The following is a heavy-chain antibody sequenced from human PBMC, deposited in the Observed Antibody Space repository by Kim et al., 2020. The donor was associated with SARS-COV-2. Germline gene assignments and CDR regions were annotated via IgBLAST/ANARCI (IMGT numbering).Heavy chain of an antibody. V-gene: IGHV4-59*13. D-gene: IGHD1-20*01. Sequence: SETLSLTCTVSGGSISSYYWSWIRQPPGKGLEWIGYIYYSGSTNYNPSLKSRVTISVDTSKNQFSLKLSSVTAADTAVYYCARQASGGRWRRREVSPFDYWGQGTLVTVSS. J-gene: IGHJ4*02. CDR2: IYYSGST. CDR1: GGSISSYY. CDR3: ARQASGGRWRRREVSPFDY.